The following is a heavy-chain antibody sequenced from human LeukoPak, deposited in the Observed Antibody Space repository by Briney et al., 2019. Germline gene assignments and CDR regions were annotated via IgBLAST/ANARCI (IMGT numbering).Heavy chain of an antibody. V-gene: IGHV1-69*05. J-gene: IGHJ4*02. D-gene: IGHD5-12*01. Sequence: SVKVSCKASGGTFSSYAISWVRQAPGQGLEWMGRIIPIFGTANYAQKFQGRVTITTDESTSTAYMELSSLRSEDTAVYYCAREDIVARYFGYWGQGTLVTVSS. CDR3: AREDIVARYFGY. CDR2: IIPIFGTA. CDR1: GGTFSSYA.